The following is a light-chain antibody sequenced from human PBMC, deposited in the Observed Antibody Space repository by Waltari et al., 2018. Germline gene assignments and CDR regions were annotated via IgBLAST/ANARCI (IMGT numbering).Light chain of an antibody. CDR2: VNSVGSN. J-gene: IGLJ3*02. Sequence: QRPEERPRYVLKVNSVGSNRRGDEIPDRFSGSGSGAERSLTISGVQSEDEAVYYCQTGAHGTGVFGGGTKLTVL. CDR3: QTGAHGTGV. V-gene: IGLV4-69*01.